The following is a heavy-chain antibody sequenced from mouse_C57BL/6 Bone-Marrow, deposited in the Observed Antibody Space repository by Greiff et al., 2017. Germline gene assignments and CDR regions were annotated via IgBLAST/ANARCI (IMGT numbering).Heavy chain of an antibody. CDR2: INPNNGGT. D-gene: IGHD2-1*01. V-gene: IGHV1-26*01. CDR1: GYTFTDYY. J-gene: IGHJ2*01. CDR3: ARGGNGNYYFDY. Sequence: VQLQQSGPELVKPGASVKISCKASGYTFTDYYMNWVQQSHGKSLEWIGDINPNNGGTSYNQKFKGKATLTVDKSSSTAYMELRSLTSEDSAVYYCARGGNGNYYFDYWGQGTTLTVSS.